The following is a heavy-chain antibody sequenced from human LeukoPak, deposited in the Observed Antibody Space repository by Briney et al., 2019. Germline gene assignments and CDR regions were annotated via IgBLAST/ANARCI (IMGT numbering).Heavy chain of an antibody. D-gene: IGHD3-3*01. CDR3: ARYYDFWSGSQNMDV. V-gene: IGHV1-2*02. Sequence: ASVKVSCKASGGTFSSYAISWVRQAPGQGLEWMGWINPNSGGTNYAQKFQGRVTMTRDTSISTAYMELSRLRSDDTAVYYCARYYDFWSGSQNMDVWGKGTTVTVSS. J-gene: IGHJ6*03. CDR1: GGTFSSYA. CDR2: INPNSGGT.